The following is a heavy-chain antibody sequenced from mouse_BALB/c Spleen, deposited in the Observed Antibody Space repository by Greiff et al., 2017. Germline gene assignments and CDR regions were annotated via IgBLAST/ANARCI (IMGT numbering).Heavy chain of an antibody. CDR1: GSTFTSYW. CDR2: INPSNGRT. D-gene: IGHD2-14*01. CDR3: ARKNYRDYSAMDY. J-gene: IGHJ4*01. V-gene: IGHV1S81*02. Sequence: QVQLQQPGAELVKPGASVKLSCNASGSTFTSYWMHWVKQRPGQGLEWIGEINPSNGRTNYNEKFKSKATLTVDKSSSTSYMQLRSLTSEDSEVYYCARKNYRDYSAMDYWGQGTSVTVSA.